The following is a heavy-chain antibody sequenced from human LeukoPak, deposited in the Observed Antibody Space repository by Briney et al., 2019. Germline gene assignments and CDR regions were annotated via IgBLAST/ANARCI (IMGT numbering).Heavy chain of an antibody. CDR2: INPNSGGT. CDR3: ARENGLLWFGELSQDYGMDV. J-gene: IGHJ6*02. Sequence: GASVKVSCKASGYTFTGYYMHWVGQAPGQGLEWMGWINPNSGGTNYAQKFQGWVTMTRDTSISTAYMELSRLRSDDTAVYYCARENGLLWFGELSQDYGMDVWGQGTTVTVSS. CDR1: GYTFTGYY. D-gene: IGHD3-10*01. V-gene: IGHV1-2*04.